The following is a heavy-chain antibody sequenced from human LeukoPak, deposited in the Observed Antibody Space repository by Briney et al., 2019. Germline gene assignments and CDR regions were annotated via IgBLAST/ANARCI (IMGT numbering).Heavy chain of an antibody. V-gene: IGHV3-21*01. CDR2: ISSSSSYI. Sequence: KSGGSLRPSCAASGFTFSSYSMNRVRQAPGKGLEWVSSISSSSSYIYYADSVKGRFTISRDNAKNSLYLQMNSLRAEDTAVYYCARDGHDPDDAFDIWGQGTMVTVSS. CDR3: ARDGHDPDDAFDI. CDR1: GFTFSSYS. D-gene: IGHD3/OR15-3a*01. J-gene: IGHJ3*02.